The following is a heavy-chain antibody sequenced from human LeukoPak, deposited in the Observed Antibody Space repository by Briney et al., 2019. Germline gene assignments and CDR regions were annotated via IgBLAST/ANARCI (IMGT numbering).Heavy chain of an antibody. CDR2: ITGNGVST. J-gene: IGHJ5*02. V-gene: IGHV3-43*02. CDR3: AKCVYSNIYYWFDP. CDR1: GFTLEDYG. Sequence: GGSLRLSCAASGFTLEDYGMHWVRHAPGKGLEWVSLITGNGVSTYYADSVKGRFTISRDNSKNSLSLQMNSLRTEDTALYYCAKCVYSNIYYWFDPWGQGTLVSVSS. D-gene: IGHD6-13*01.